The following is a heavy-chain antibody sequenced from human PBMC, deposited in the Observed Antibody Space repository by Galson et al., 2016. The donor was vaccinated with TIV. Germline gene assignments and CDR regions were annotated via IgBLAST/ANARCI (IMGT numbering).Heavy chain of an antibody. CDR2: IHTSGIT. CDR3: ARVPPAGHHWYFDL. V-gene: IGHV4-61*02. D-gene: IGHD2-15*01. J-gene: IGHJ2*01. Sequence: LSLTCSVSGGSISSGNYYWSWIRQPAGKGLEWIGRIHTSGITNYNPSLKNRVTLSADTSENQFSLKLASVTAADTAVYYCARVPPAGHHWYFDLWGRGTLVTVSS. CDR1: GGSISSGNYY.